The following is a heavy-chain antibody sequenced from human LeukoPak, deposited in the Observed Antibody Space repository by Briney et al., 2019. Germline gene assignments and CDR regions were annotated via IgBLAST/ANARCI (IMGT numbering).Heavy chain of an antibody. CDR2: ISYDGSNK. V-gene: IGHV3-30*18. CDR3: AKSFFSGDCSSTSCYLNSDY. Sequence: PGRSLRLSCAASGFTFSSYGMHWVRQAPGKGLEWVAVISYDGSNKYYADSVKGRFTISRDNSKNTLYLQMNSLRAEDTAVYYCAKSFFSGDCSSTSCYLNSDYWGQGTLVTVSS. CDR1: GFTFSSYG. J-gene: IGHJ4*02. D-gene: IGHD2-2*01.